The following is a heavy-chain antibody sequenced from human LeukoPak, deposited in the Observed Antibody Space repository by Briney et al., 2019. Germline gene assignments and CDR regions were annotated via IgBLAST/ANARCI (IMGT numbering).Heavy chain of an antibody. CDR3: ARVKYDFWSGYYTGEEVEPLGGNDY. CDR2: IYSGGRT. J-gene: IGHJ4*02. Sequence: PGGSLRLSCAASAFTVSSNYMSWDRQAAGEGLEWVSAIYSGGRTYYADSVKAGFTISRHNSRTTLYLQMNSLRPEDTAVDYCARVKYDFWSGYYTGEEVEPLGGNDYWGQGTLVTVSS. V-gene: IGHV3-53*04. CDR1: AFTVSSNY. D-gene: IGHD3-3*01.